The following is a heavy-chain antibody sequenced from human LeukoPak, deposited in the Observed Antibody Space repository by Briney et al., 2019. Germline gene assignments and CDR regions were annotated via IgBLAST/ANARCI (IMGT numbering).Heavy chain of an antibody. CDR1: GYSISSGYY. CDR3: ARSSYYYGADAFNI. D-gene: IGHD3-10*01. CDR2: IYYSGST. Sequence: SETLSLTCTVSGYSISSGYYWGWIRQPPGKGLEWIGYIYYSGSTNYNPSLRSRVTISLDTSKNQFSLKLSSVTAADTAVYYCARSSYYYGADAFNIWGQGTMVTVSS. V-gene: IGHV4-61*01. J-gene: IGHJ3*02.